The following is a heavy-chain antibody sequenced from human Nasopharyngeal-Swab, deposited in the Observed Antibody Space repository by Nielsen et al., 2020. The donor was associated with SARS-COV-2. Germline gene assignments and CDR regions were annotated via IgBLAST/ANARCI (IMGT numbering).Heavy chain of an antibody. CDR3: ARAVSWLFDY. V-gene: IGHV1-18*04. D-gene: IGHD6-13*01. J-gene: IGHJ4*02. CDR1: GYTFTSYG. Sequence: ASVKVSCKSSGYTFTSYGISWVRQAPGQGLEWMGWISAYNGNTNYAQKLQGRVTMSTDTSTSTAYMELRSLRSDDTAVYYRARAVSWLFDYWGQGTLVTVSS. CDR2: ISAYNGNT.